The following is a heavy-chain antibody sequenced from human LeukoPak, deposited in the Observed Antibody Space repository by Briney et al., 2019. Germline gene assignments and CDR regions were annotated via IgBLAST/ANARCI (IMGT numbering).Heavy chain of an antibody. D-gene: IGHD4-11*01. V-gene: IGHV3-23*01. CDR2: ISGSGGST. CDR3: AKLEGRYSSNLELDY. Sequence: GGSLRLSCAASGFTFSSHAMSWVRQAPGKGLEWVSAISGSGGSTYYADSVKGRFTISRDNSKNTLYLQMNSLRADDTAVYYCAKLEGRYSSNLELDYWGQGTLVTVSS. J-gene: IGHJ4*02. CDR1: GFTFSSHA.